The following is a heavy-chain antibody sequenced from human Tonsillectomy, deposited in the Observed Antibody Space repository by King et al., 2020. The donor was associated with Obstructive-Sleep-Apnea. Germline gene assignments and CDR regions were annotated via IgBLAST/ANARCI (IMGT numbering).Heavy chain of an antibody. D-gene: IGHD3-22*01. CDR1: GGSISSSNW. CDR2: IYHSGST. J-gene: IGHJ5*02. Sequence: MPLQESGPGLVKPSGPLSLTCAVSGGSISSSNWWSWVRQPPGQGLEWIGEIYHSGSTNYNPSLKSRVTISVDKSKNQFSLKLSSVTAADTAVYYCASETDYYDSAGPWGQGTLVTVSS. CDR3: ASETDYYDSAGP. V-gene: IGHV4-4*02.